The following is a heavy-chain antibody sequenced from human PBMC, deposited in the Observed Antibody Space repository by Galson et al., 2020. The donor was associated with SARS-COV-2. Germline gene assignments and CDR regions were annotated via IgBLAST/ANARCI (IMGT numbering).Heavy chain of an antibody. CDR3: ARRIFAAPGMDYFDS. D-gene: IGHD6-13*01. J-gene: IGHJ4*02. V-gene: IGHV3-7*01. CDR2: INQAGNQE. CDR1: QFIFTSYW. Sequence: QLGESLKISCAASQFIFTSYWMTWVRQAPGKGLEWVASINQAGNQEFYGDSVRGRFTVSRDNAMKSLSLQMNSLRAEDTAVYYCARRIFAAPGMDYFDSWGQGTLVTVSS.